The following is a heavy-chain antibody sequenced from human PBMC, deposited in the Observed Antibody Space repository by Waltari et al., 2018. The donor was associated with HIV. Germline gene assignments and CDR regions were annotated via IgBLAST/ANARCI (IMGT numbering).Heavy chain of an antibody. V-gene: IGHV3-13*01. CDR1: GFTFSSDD. CDR3: ARGSGSYYRWWFDP. CDR2: IGTAGDT. J-gene: IGHJ5*02. Sequence: EVQLVESGGGLVQPGGSLRLSCAASGFTFSSDDMHWVRQATGKGLEWVSAIGTAGDTYYAGSVKGRFTISRENAKNSLYLQMNSLRAEDTAVYYCARGSGSYYRWWFDPWGQGTLVTVSS. D-gene: IGHD1-26*01.